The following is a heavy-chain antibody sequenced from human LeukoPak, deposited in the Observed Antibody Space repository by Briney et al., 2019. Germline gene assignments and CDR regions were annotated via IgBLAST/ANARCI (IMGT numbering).Heavy chain of an antibody. V-gene: IGHV3-23*01. CDR3: ATSECVWGEYYFDY. J-gene: IGHJ4*02. CDR1: GFTFSSYA. CDR2: INGSGGST. Sequence: GGSLRLSCAASGFTFSSYAMSWVRQAPGKGLEWVSAINGSGGSTYYADSVKGRFTISRDNSKNTLYLQMNSLRAEDTAVYYCATSECVWGEYYFDYWGQGTLVIVSS. D-gene: IGHD3-16*01.